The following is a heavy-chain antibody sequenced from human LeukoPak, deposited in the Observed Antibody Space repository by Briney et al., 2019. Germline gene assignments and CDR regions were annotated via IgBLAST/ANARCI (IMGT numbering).Heavy chain of an antibody. V-gene: IGHV4-61*02. CDR2: IYTSGST. Sequence: SETLSLTCTVSGVSISSGSYYWSWIRQPAGKGLEWIGRIYTSGSTYYNPSLKSRVTISVDTSKNQFSLKLSSVTAADTAVYYCARRHPHDYGDYEDAFDIWGQGTMVTVSS. D-gene: IGHD4-17*01. CDR3: ARRHPHDYGDYEDAFDI. CDR1: GVSISSGSYY. J-gene: IGHJ3*02.